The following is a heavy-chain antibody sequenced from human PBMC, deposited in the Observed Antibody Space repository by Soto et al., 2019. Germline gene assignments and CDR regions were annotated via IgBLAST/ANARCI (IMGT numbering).Heavy chain of an antibody. V-gene: IGHV4-4*02. Sequence: QVQLQETGPGLVKPSGTLSLTCAVSSGSISSSNWWNWVRQPPGKELEWIGEIYHSGLIKYNPSLKSRVTISVDKSKNQFSLKLSSVTAADTAVYYCARERLTGGGAFDSWGQGTMVTVSS. D-gene: IGHD6-25*01. CDR2: IYHSGLI. CDR3: ARERLTGGGAFDS. CDR1: SGSISSSNW. J-gene: IGHJ3*02.